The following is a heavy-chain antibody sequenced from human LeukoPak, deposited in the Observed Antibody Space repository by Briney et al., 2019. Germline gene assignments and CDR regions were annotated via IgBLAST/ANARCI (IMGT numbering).Heavy chain of an antibody. V-gene: IGHV4-4*07. CDR1: GYSISSGYY. CDR2: IYTSGST. Sequence: PSETLSLTCTVSGYSISSGYYWGWIRQPAGKGLEWIGCIYTSGSTNYNPSLKSRVTMSVDTSKNQFSLKLSSVTAADTAVYYCARGPDIEGAFDIWGQGTMVTVSS. D-gene: IGHD2-15*01. J-gene: IGHJ3*02. CDR3: ARGPDIEGAFDI.